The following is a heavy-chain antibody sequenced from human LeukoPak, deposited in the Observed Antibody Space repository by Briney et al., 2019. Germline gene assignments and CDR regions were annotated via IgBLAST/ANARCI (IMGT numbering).Heavy chain of an antibody. CDR3: AREQWLVRPFDY. D-gene: IGHD6-19*01. CDR2: ISAYNGNT. CDR1: GYTFTSYG. Sequence: ASVKVSCKASGYTFTSYGISWVRQATGQGLEWMGWISAYNGNTDYAQKLQGRVTMTTDTSTSTAYMELRSLRSDDTAVYYCAREQWLVRPFDYWGQGTLVTVPS. J-gene: IGHJ4*02. V-gene: IGHV1-18*04.